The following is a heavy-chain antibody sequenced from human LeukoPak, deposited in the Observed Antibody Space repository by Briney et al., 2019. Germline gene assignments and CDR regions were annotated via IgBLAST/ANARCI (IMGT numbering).Heavy chain of an antibody. CDR3: ARKAVYYYGMDV. Sequence: GESLKISCKGAGYSFTSYWIAWVRQMPGKGLEWMGIIYPGDSETIYSPSFQGQVTISADNSITTAYLQWSSLKASDTAMYYCARKAVYYYGMDVWGQGTTVTVSS. V-gene: IGHV5-51*01. CDR1: GYSFTSYW. CDR2: IYPGDSET. D-gene: IGHD6-19*01. J-gene: IGHJ6*02.